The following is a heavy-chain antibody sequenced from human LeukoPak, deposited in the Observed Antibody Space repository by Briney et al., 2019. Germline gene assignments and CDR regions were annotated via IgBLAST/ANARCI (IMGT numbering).Heavy chain of an antibody. Sequence: SETLSLTCTVSGDSISSNSHSWGWIRQPPGKGLEWIGSIFYSGSTYYNPSLKSRVIISVDTSKTQFSLKVSSVTATDTAVYYCARPVPYGGTTIGSDAFDVWGPGTKVTVSS. V-gene: IGHV4-39*01. J-gene: IGHJ3*01. CDR1: GDSISSNSHS. CDR2: IFYSGST. CDR3: ARPVPYGGTTIGSDAFDV. D-gene: IGHD4-23*01.